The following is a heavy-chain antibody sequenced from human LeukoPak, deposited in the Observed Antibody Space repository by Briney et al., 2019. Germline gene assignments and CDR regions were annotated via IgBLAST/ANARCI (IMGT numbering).Heavy chain of an antibody. D-gene: IGHD4-23*01. CDR2: INPNSGGT. Sequence: ASVKVSCKASGYTFTGYYMHWVRQAPGQGLEWMGWINPNSGGTNYAQKFQGRVTMTRDTSISTVYMELSSLRSEDTAVYYCAREDSPENSAYYYYYMDVWGKGTTVTISS. CDR1: GYTFTGYY. CDR3: AREDSPENSAYYYYYMDV. V-gene: IGHV1-2*02. J-gene: IGHJ6*03.